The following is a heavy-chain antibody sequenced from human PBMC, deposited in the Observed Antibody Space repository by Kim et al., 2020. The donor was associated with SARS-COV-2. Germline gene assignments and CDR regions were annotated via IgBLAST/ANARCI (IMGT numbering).Heavy chain of an antibody. V-gene: IGHV1-18*01. CDR2: ISAYNGNT. D-gene: IGHD5-12*01. CDR3: ARDDSGYDINPATFDY. Sequence: ASVKVSCKASGYTFTSYGISWVRQAPGQGLEWMGWISAYNGNTNYAQKLQGRVTMTTDTSTSTAYMELRSLRSDDTAVYYCARDDSGYDINPATFDYWGQGTLVTVSS. J-gene: IGHJ4*02. CDR1: GYTFTSYG.